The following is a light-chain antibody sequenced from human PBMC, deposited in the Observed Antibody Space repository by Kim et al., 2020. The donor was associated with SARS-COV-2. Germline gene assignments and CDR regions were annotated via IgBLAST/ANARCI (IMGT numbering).Light chain of an antibody. V-gene: IGKV1-17*03. J-gene: IGKJ1*01. CDR3: LQHNDYPWT. CDR1: QGISNY. CDR2: AAS. Sequence: ASLGDRVTITCRASQGISNYLAWFQQKPGKVPKRLIYAASSFQSVVPSRFSGSGSGTEFTLTINSLQPEDSATYYCLQHNDYPWTFGQGTKVDIK.